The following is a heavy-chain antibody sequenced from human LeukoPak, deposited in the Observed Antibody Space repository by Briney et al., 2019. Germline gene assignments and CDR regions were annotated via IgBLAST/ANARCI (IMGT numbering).Heavy chain of an antibody. J-gene: IGHJ4*02. CDR2: INPNSGGT. CDR1: GYTFTGYY. CDR3: ARRYNWNYVGYDY. V-gene: IGHV1-2*02. Sequence: PGESLKISCKASGYTFTGYYMHWVRQAPGQGLEWMGWINPNSGGTNYAQKFQGRVTMTRDTSISTAYMELSRLRSDDTAVYYCARRYNWNYVGYDYWGQGTLVTVSS. D-gene: IGHD1-7*01.